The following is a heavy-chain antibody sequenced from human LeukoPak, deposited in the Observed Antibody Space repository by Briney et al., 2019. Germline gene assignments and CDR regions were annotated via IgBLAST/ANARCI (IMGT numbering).Heavy chain of an antibody. CDR2: FDPEDGET. Sequence: EASVKVSCKASGYTFTSYYMHWVRQAPGQGLEWMGGFDPEDGETIYAQKFQGRVTMTEDTYTDTAYMELSSLRSEDTAVYYCATDPWGSWGQGTLVTVSS. D-gene: IGHD1-26*01. J-gene: IGHJ5*02. CDR1: GYTFTSYY. V-gene: IGHV1-24*01. CDR3: ATDPWGS.